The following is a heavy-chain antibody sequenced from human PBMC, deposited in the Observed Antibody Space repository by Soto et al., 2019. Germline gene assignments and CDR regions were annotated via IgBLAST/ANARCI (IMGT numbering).Heavy chain of an antibody. J-gene: IGHJ6*02. CDR1: GFTFSSYA. V-gene: IGHV3-64D*08. D-gene: IGHD3-22*01. CDR3: ARDGYDSSGYRGYYGMDV. CDR2: ISSDGGST. Sequence: GGSLRLSCSASGFTFSSYAMHWVRQAPGKGLEYVSAISSDGGSTYYADSVKGRFTISRDNSKNTLYLQMSSLRAEDTAVYYFARDGYDSSGYRGYYGMDVWGQGTTVTVS.